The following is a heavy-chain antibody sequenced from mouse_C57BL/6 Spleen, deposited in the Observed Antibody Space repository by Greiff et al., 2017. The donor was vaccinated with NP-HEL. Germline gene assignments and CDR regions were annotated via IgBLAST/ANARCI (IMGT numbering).Heavy chain of an antibody. CDR2: IYPSDGNT. Sequence: QVQLQQSDAELVKPGASVKISCKVSGYTFTDHTIHWMKQRPEQGLEWIGYIYPSDGNTKYNEKFKGKATLTADKSSSTAYMQLNSLTSEDSAVYFCARKYDYDGYYYAMDYWGQGTSVTVSS. J-gene: IGHJ4*01. D-gene: IGHD2-4*01. CDR1: GYTFTDHT. CDR3: ARKYDYDGYYYAMDY. V-gene: IGHV1-78*01.